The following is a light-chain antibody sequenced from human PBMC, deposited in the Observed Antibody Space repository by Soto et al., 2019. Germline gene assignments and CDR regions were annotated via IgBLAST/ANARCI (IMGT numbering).Light chain of an antibody. CDR2: DAS. CDR1: QSVSSNY. Sequence: EVVLTQSPGTLSLSPGERATLSCRASQSVSSNYLAWYQQKPDQAPRLLIYDASNRATGIPDRFSGSGSGTDFTLTVSRLEPEDFAVYYCQQYGDSPVTFGQGTRLEIK. CDR3: QQYGDSPVT. V-gene: IGKV3-20*01. J-gene: IGKJ5*01.